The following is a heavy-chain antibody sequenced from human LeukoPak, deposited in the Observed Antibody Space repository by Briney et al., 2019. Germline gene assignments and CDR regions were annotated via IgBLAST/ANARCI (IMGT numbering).Heavy chain of an antibody. CDR1: GGSISSYY. CDR3: ARVAFGELGWFDP. CDR2: IYYSGST. J-gene: IGHJ5*02. V-gene: IGHV4-59*01. Sequence: PSETLSLTCTVSGGSISSYYWSWIRQPPGKGLEWIGYIYYSGSTNYNPSLKSRVTISVDTSKNQFSLKLSSVTAADTAVYYCARVAFGELGWFDPWGQGTLVTVSS. D-gene: IGHD3-10*01.